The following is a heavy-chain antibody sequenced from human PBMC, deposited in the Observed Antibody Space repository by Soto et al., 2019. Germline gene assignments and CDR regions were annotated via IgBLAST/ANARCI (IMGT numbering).Heavy chain of an antibody. Sequence: QVQLVQSGAEVKKPGSSVKVSCKDSGGSFSSHAVSWVRQAPGEGLEWMGAIIHPLNTVTYAPKFQGRVRIRADEATGTATIELNSMRSEDTAVYYCATTWTIRTVVGYYCYGMDDWGHGTTVSVSS. J-gene: IGHJ6*02. CDR2: IIHPLNTV. D-gene: IGHD3-3*01. CDR1: GGSFSSHA. CDR3: ATTWTIRTVVGYYCYGMDD. V-gene: IGHV1-69*11.